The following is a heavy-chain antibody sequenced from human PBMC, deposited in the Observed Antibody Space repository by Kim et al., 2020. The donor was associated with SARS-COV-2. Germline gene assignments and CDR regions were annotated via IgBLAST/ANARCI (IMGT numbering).Heavy chain of an antibody. CDR3: ARVLNEDSSLSFFDY. Sequence: SETLSLTCTASGGSVSSGSYYWSWIRQPPGKGLEWIGYIYYSGSTNYNPSLKSRVTISVDTSKNQFSLKLSSVTAADTAVYYCARVLNEDSSLSFFDYWGQGTLVTVSS. V-gene: IGHV4-61*01. CDR2: IYYSGST. J-gene: IGHJ4*02. D-gene: IGHD2-15*01. CDR1: GGSVSSGSYY.